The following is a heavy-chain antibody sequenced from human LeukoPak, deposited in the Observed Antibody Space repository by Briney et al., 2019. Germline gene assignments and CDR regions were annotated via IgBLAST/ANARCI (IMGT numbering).Heavy chain of an antibody. J-gene: IGHJ5*02. V-gene: IGHV3-21*01. CDR1: GFTFSSYS. D-gene: IGHD6-13*01. Sequence: GGSLRLSCAASGFTFSSYSMNRVRQAPGKGLEWVSSISSSSSYIYYADSVKGRFTISRDNAKNSLYLQMNSLRAEDTAVYYCARDYAWANSWGIAAAGYAGDWFDPWGQGTLVTVSS. CDR3: ARDYAWANSWGIAAAGYAGDWFDP. CDR2: ISSSSSYI.